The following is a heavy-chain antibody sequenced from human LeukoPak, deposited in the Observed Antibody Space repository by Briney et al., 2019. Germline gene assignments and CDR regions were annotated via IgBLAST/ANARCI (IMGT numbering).Heavy chain of an antibody. V-gene: IGHV4-4*07. CDR1: GGSISNYY. J-gene: IGHJ4*02. Sequence: SQTLSLTCTVSGGSISNYYWSWIRQPAGKGLEWIGRIFSSGSTNYNPSLESRVTMSADTSKNQFSLKLSSVTVADTAVYFCAREVRGGAVAGLPGYWGQGTLVTVSS. D-gene: IGHD6-19*01. CDR3: AREVRGGAVAGLPGY. CDR2: IFSSGST.